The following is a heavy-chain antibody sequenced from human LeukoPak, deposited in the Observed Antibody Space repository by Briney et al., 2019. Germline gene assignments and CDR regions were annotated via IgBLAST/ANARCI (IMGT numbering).Heavy chain of an antibody. Sequence: GGSLRLSCAASGFTFSSYGMSWVRQAPGKGLEWVANIKEGGTETYYVDSVKGRFTISRDNAKNSLYLQMNSLRVEDTAVYYCAKEGRSLQTYWGQGTLVTVSS. CDR2: IKEGGTET. CDR1: GFTFSSYG. D-gene: IGHD5-24*01. V-gene: IGHV3-7*03. J-gene: IGHJ4*02. CDR3: AKEGRSLQTY.